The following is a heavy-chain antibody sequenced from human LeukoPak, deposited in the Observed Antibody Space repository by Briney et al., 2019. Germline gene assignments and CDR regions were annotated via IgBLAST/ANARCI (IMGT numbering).Heavy chain of an antibody. Sequence: SQTLSLTCTVSGGSISSGGYYWSWIRQHPGKGLEWIGYIYYSGSTYYNPSLKSRVTISVDTSKNQFSLKLSSVTAAGTAVYYCARVRLKRIDYWGQGTLVTVSS. CDR1: GGSISSGGYY. CDR3: ARVRLKRIDY. D-gene: IGHD3-16*01. J-gene: IGHJ4*02. CDR2: IYYSGST. V-gene: IGHV4-31*03.